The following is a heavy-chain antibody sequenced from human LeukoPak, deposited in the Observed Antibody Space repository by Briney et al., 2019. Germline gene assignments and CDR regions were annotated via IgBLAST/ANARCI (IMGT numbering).Heavy chain of an antibody. CDR2: IRSKAYGETA. CDR3: TRDRGAYNLYDY. Sequence: PGGSLRLSCTASGFTFGDYAMSWIRQAPGKGLEWVGFIRSKAYGETADYAASVKGGLTISRDDSKAIAYLQMNSLKTEDTAVYHCTRDRGAYNLYDYWGQGTLVTVSS. J-gene: IGHJ4*02. D-gene: IGHD1-1*01. CDR1: GFTFGDYA. V-gene: IGHV3-49*03.